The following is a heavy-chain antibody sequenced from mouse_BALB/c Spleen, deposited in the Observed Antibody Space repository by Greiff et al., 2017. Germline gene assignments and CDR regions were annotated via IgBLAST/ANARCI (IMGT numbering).Heavy chain of an antibody. CDR1: GYTFTSYW. CDR3: TRSIYDGYWDFDY. Sequence: VQLKESGTVLARPGASVKMSCKASGYTFTSYWMHWVKQRPGQGLEWIGAIYPGNSDTSYNQKFKGKAKLTAVTSTSTAYMELSSLTNEDSAVYYCTRSIYDGYWDFDYWGQGTTLTVSS. V-gene: IGHV1-5*01. J-gene: IGHJ2*01. CDR2: IYPGNSDT. D-gene: IGHD2-3*01.